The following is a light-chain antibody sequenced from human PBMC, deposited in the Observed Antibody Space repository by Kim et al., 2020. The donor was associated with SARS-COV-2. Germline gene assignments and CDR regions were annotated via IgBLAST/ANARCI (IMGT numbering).Light chain of an antibody. Sequence: DIQMTQFPPTLSASVGDRVTITCWASQSISPWLAWYQQKPGKAPKLLIYKASTLESGVPSRFSGSGSRTEFTLTISSLQPDDFETYYCQHYNTDSPISFGQGTKVDIK. J-gene: IGKJ2*03. CDR3: QHYNTDSPIS. CDR1: QSISPW. CDR2: KAS. V-gene: IGKV1-5*03.